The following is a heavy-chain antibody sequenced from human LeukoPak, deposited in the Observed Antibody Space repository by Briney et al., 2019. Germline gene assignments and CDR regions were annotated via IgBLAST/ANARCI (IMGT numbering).Heavy chain of an antibody. CDR1: DLSISRYY. D-gene: IGHD2-2*01. Sequence: KPSETLSLTCTVSDLSISRYYWSWIRQPPGKGLEWIGYVYYSWSTNYNPSLKSRVTIAVDTSKNQFSLKLSSVTAADTAVYYCASSRGGCSSTSCYDYWGQGTLVTVSS. CDR3: ASSRGGCSSTSCYDY. V-gene: IGHV4-59*01. CDR2: VYYSWST. J-gene: IGHJ4*02.